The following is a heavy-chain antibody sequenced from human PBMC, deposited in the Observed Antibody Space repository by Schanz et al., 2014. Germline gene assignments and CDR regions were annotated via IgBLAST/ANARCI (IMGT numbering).Heavy chain of an antibody. J-gene: IGHJ4*02. Sequence: EVQLLESGGGLVQPGGSLRLSCAASGFTFSSYAMSWVRQAPGKGLEWVSAISASGGTTYYADSVKGRFTISRDNSKSTLYVEMNSLRAEDTAVYYCVRVSFADPRLYRGMDRDIDYWGQGTLVTVSS. V-gene: IGHV3-23*01. D-gene: IGHD5-18*01. CDR1: GFTFSSYA. CDR3: VRVSFADPRLYRGMDRDIDY. CDR2: ISASGGTT.